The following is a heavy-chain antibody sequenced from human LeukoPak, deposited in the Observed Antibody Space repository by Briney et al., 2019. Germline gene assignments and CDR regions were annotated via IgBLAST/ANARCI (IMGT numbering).Heavy chain of an antibody. CDR1: GGSISSYY. V-gene: IGHV4-59*01. J-gene: IGHJ4*02. CDR2: IYYSGST. D-gene: IGHD6-19*01. CDR3: ARDRSSGWYYFDY. Sequence: SETLSLTCTVSGGSISSYYWSWIRQPPGKGLEWIGYIYYSGSTNYNPSLKSRVTISVDTSKNQFSLKLSSVTAADTAVYYCARDRSSGWYYFDYWGQGTLVTVSS.